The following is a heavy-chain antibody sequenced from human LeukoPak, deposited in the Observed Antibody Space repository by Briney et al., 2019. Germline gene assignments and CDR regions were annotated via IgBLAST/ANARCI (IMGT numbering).Heavy chain of an antibody. D-gene: IGHD2-15*01. CDR3: AKEGPYCSGGTCQSWNWFDP. CDR2: ISGSGGST. Sequence: PGRSLRLSCAAPGFTFSSYAMSWVRQAPGRWLEWVASISGSGGSTYYADSVKGPFTISRDTFQSTLYLQTNSLRAEDTDVYYCAKEGPYCSGGTCQSWNWFDPWGQGTLVTVSS. CDR1: GFTFSSYA. V-gene: IGHV3-23*01. J-gene: IGHJ5*02.